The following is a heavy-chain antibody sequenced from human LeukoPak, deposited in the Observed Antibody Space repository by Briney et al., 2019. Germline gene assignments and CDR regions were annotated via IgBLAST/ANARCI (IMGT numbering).Heavy chain of an antibody. Sequence: PSETLSLTCTVSSGSISDYYWGWIRQSPGRGLEWIGYIYSGGSTNYNPSLKSRVTISVDTSKNQFSLKLSSVTAADTAVYYCARNGDSSGWNAYYFDYWGQGTLVTVSS. CDR2: IYSGGST. CDR1: SGSISDYY. CDR3: ARNGDSSGWNAYYFDY. D-gene: IGHD6-19*01. J-gene: IGHJ4*02. V-gene: IGHV4-59*12.